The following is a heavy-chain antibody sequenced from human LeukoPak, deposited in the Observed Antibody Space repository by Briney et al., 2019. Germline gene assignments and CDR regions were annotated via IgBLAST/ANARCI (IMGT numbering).Heavy chain of an antibody. J-gene: IGHJ4*02. CDR3: ARDQIGYNWKGGYYFDY. D-gene: IGHD1-1*01. V-gene: IGHV1-69*06. Sequence: SVKVSCKASGGTFTSYAISWVRQAPGQGLEWMGGIIPIFGTANYAQKFQGRVTITADKSTSTAYMELSSLRSEDTAVYYCARDQIGYNWKGGYYFDYWGQGTLVTVSS. CDR2: IIPIFGTA. CDR1: GGTFTSYA.